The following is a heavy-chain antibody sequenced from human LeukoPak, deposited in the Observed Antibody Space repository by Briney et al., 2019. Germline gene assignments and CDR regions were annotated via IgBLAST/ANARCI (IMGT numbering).Heavy chain of an antibody. J-gene: IGHJ6*03. Sequence: SETLSLTCTVSGGSISSYYWSWIRQPPGKGLEWIGYIYYSGSTNYNPSLKSRVTISVDTSKTQFSLKLSSVTAADTAVYYCARSHRYYYYYMDVWGKGTTVTVSS. CDR1: GGSISSYY. CDR3: ARSHRYYYYYMDV. V-gene: IGHV4-59*01. CDR2: IYYSGST.